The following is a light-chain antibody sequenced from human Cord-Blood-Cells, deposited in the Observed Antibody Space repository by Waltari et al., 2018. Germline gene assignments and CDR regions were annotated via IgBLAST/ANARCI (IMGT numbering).Light chain of an antibody. CDR3: SSYAGSNNSVV. J-gene: IGLJ2*01. CDR2: GNG. CDR1: SSNIGAGYD. Sequence: QSVLTQPPSVSGAPGQRVTISCTGSSSNIGAGYDVHWYQQLPGTAPKLLIYGNGSRPAGVPDRFSGSKSGNTASLTVSGLQAEDEADYYCSSYAGSNNSVVFGGGTKLTVL. V-gene: IGLV1-40*01.